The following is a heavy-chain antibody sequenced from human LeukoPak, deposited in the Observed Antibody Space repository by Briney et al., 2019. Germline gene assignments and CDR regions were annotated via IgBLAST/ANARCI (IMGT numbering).Heavy chain of an antibody. CDR3: ARGRSGWSY. CDR1: GGSFRGYY. D-gene: IGHD3-3*01. Sequence: PSETLSLTCAVYGGSFRGYYWSWIRQPPGKGLEWIGEINHSGSTNYNPSLKSRVTISADTSKNQFSLKLSSVTAADTAVYYCARGRSGWSYWGQGTLVTVSS. V-gene: IGHV4-34*01. CDR2: INHSGST. J-gene: IGHJ4*02.